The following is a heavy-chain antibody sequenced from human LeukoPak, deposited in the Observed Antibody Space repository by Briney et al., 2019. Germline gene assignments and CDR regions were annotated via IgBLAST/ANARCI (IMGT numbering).Heavy chain of an antibody. CDR2: VYYSGRT. V-gene: IGHV4-39*01. D-gene: IGHD6-13*01. Sequence: SETLSLTCGVSGASVSSGTYYWGWLRQPPGKGLEWIGNVYYSGRTYYNPSLKSRVTISVDTSKNQFSLNLSPVTAADTAVYYCARHYSPPGALYWYFDLWGRGTLVTVSS. CDR1: GASVSSGTYY. CDR3: ARHYSPPGALYWYFDL. J-gene: IGHJ2*01.